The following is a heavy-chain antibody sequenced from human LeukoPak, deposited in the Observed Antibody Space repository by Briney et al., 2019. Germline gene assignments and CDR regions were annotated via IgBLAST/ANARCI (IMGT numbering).Heavy chain of an antibody. Sequence: GESLKISCKGSEYSFTNYWIGWARQMPGKGLERMGIIYPGDSDTRYSPSFQGQVTVSADKSISTAYLRWSSLKASDTAIYYCARFQTRYSSSWYAAYWGQGTLVTVSS. J-gene: IGHJ4*02. V-gene: IGHV5-51*01. CDR2: IYPGDSDT. CDR1: EYSFTNYW. CDR3: ARFQTRYSSSWYAAY. D-gene: IGHD6-13*01.